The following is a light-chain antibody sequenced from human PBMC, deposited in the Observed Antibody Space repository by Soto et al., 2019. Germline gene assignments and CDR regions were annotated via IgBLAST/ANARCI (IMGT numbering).Light chain of an antibody. Sequence: QSVLTQPASVSGSPGQSITISCTGTSSDVGSYNLVSWYRQHPGKAHKLMIYEVSEWPSGVSSRFSGSKSGNTASLTISGLQPEDEADYYCCSYAGSSTFYVFGTGTKVTVL. CDR2: EVS. CDR3: CSYAGSSTFYV. J-gene: IGLJ1*01. CDR1: SSDVGSYNL. V-gene: IGLV2-23*02.